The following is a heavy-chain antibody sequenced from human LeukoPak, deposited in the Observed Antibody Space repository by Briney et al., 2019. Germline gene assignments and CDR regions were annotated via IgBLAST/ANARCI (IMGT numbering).Heavy chain of an antibody. V-gene: IGHV4-59*01. CDR3: ARIGHEDYYFDY. J-gene: IGHJ4*02. CDR1: GGSISSYY. CDR2: IYHSGST. Sequence: SETLSLTCTVSGGSISSYYWSWIRQPPGKGLEWIGYIYHSGSTNYNPSLKSRVTISVDTSKNQFSLKLSSVTAADTAVYYCARIGHEDYYFDYWGQGTLVTVSS.